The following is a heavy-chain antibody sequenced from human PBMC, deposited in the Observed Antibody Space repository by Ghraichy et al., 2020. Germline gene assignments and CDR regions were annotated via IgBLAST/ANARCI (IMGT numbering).Heavy chain of an antibody. Sequence: GESLNISCAASGFTVSSNYMSWVRQAPGKGLEWVSVIYSGGSTYYADSVKGRFTISRDNSKNTLYLEMNSLRAEDTAVYYCARDGNPYSGIYHPYYYYYMDVWGKGTTVTVSS. V-gene: IGHV3-53*01. D-gene: IGHD1-26*01. CDR2: IYSGGST. J-gene: IGHJ6*03. CDR3: ARDGNPYSGIYHPYYYYYMDV. CDR1: GFTVSSNY.